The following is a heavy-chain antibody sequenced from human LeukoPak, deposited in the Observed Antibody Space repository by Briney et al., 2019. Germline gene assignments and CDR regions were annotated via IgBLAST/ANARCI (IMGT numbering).Heavy chain of an antibody. CDR1: GGSISSYY. J-gene: IGHJ3*02. CDR2: IYYSGST. Sequence: SETLSLTCTVSGGSISSYYWSWIRQPPGKGLEWIGYIYYSGSTNYNPSLKSRVTISVDTSKTQFSLKLSSVTAADTAVYYCARAPRGSGWRAFDIWGQGTMVTVSS. V-gene: IGHV4-59*01. D-gene: IGHD6-19*01. CDR3: ARAPRGSGWRAFDI.